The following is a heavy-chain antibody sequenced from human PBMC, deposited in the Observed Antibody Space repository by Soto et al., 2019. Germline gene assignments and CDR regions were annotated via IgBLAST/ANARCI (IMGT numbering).Heavy chain of an antibody. CDR1: GFTFDDYA. J-gene: IGHJ6*02. CDR2: INWNSGNI. CDR3: AKDRGTGSYAANYYLYGMDV. D-gene: IGHD3-10*01. V-gene: IGHV3-9*01. Sequence: EEQLVESGGGLVQPGRSLRLSCAASGFTFDDYAMHWVRQAPGKGLEWVSGINWNSGNIGYADSVQGRFTISRDNAKXSXYXXMNSLRAEDTALYYCAKDRGTGSYAANYYLYGMDVWGQGTTVTVSS.